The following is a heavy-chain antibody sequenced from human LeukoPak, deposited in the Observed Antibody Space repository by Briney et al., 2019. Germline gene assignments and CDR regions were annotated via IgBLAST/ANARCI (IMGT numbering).Heavy chain of an antibody. CDR1: GFTFDDNA. D-gene: IGHD2/OR15-2a*01. Sequence: GGSLRLSCAASGFTFDDNAMHWDRQAPGKGLEWVSGISWNSGSIGYADSVKGRFTISRDNAKNSLYLQMNSLRAEDTALYYCAKSPGSNSYWYFDLWGRGTLVTVSS. V-gene: IGHV3-9*01. CDR3: AKSPGSNSYWYFDL. J-gene: IGHJ2*01. CDR2: ISWNSGSI.